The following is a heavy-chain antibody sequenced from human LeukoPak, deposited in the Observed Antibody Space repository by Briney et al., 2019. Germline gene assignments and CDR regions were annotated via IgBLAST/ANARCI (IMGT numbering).Heavy chain of an antibody. V-gene: IGHV3-23*01. CDR1: GFIFSSYA. CDR3: TGNYYGSGSYADFDY. J-gene: IGHJ4*02. CDR2: LSGRSDST. Sequence: PGGSLRLSCEASGFIFSSYAMNWVRQAPGKGLEWVSGLSGRSDSTYQADSVKGRFTISRDNSKNTLYLQMNSLRAEDTAVYYCTGNYYGSGSYADFDYWGQGTLVTVSS. D-gene: IGHD3-10*01.